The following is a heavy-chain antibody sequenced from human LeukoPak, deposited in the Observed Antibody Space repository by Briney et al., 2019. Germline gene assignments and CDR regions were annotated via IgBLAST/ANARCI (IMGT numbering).Heavy chain of an antibody. V-gene: IGHV1-8*02. CDR1: GYTFTGHY. Sequence: ASVKVSCKASGYTFTGHYIHWVRQAPGQGPEWMGWINPNSGNTGYAQKFQGRVTMTRNTSISTAYMELSSLRSEDTAVYYCARKYYDSSGYHYYYYYMDVWGKGTTVTISS. CDR3: ARKYYDSSGYHYYYYYMDV. D-gene: IGHD3-22*01. J-gene: IGHJ6*03. CDR2: INPNSGNT.